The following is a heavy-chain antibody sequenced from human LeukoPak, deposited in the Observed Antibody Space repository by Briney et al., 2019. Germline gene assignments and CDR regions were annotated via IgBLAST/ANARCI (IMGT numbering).Heavy chain of an antibody. D-gene: IGHD3-22*01. J-gene: IGHJ3*02. CDR3: ARAQGPYYYDSSGYPTGYDAFDI. CDR2: IYYSGST. Sequence: SETLSLTCTVSGGSISSYYWSWIRQPPGKGLEWIGYIYYSGSTNYNPSLKGRVTISVDTSKNQFSLKLSSVTAADTAVYYCARAQGPYYYDSSGYPTGYDAFDIWGQGTMVTVSS. CDR1: GGSISSYY. V-gene: IGHV4-59*01.